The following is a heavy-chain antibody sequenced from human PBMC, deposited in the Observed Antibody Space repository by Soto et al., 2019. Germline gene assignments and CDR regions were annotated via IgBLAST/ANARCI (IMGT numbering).Heavy chain of an antibody. CDR3: ASSDAVPTTTHSYWYIDA. J-gene: IGHJ6*03. CDR2: MNPSGGVT. D-gene: IGHD2-2*01. Sequence: QVQLVQSGAEVKKPGASVRISCKASGYTFTDYYLHWVRQAPGQGLEWMGIMNPSGGVTSYAQKFQGRLAAPSDTATSALYMQLSSLRSADTAVNYRASSDAVPTTTHSYWYIDAWGKGTTVTLPS. V-gene: IGHV1-46*03. CDR1: GYTFTDYY.